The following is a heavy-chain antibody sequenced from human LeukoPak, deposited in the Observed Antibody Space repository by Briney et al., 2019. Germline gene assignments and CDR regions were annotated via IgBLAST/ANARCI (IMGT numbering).Heavy chain of an antibody. CDR3: ARELTTVGQFDS. V-gene: IGHV3-30*04. J-gene: IGHJ4*01. CDR2: ISANGGLT. Sequence: GRSLRLSCVASGFTFSQHSMNWIRQAPGKGLEWVAVISANGGLTFYADSVRGRFTISRDNSKNTQYLQMNNMRSGDTAIYFCARELTTVGQFDSWGRGTLVTVSS. CDR1: GFTFSQHS. D-gene: IGHD4-23*01.